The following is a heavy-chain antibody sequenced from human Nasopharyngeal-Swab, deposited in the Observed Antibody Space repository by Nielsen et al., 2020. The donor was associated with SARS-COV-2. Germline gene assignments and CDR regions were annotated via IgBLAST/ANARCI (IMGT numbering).Heavy chain of an antibody. V-gene: IGHV3-30*18. J-gene: IGHJ1*01. CDR1: GFTFSSYG. CDR3: AKPYSVWFGELFPAEYFQH. CDR2: ISYDGSNK. D-gene: IGHD3-10*01. Sequence: GGSLRLSCAAPGFTFSSYGMHWVRQAPGKGLEWVAVISYDGSNKYYADSVKGRFTISRDNSKNTLYLQMNSLRAEDTAVYYCAKPYSVWFGELFPAEYFQHWSQGTLVTVSS.